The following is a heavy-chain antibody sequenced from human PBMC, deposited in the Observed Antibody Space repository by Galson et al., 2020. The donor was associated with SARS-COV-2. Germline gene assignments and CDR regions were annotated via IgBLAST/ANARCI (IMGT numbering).Heavy chain of an antibody. Sequence: GGSLRLSCAASGFTFSNAWMSWVRQAPGKGLEWVGSIKSKTAGGTTDYAAPVKGRFTISRDDSKNTLYLQMNSLKTEDTAVYYCTTEDPQYCSSTSCYPAMDVWGKGTTVTVSS. J-gene: IGHJ6*04. CDR3: TTEDPQYCSSTSCYPAMDV. D-gene: IGHD2-2*01. CDR1: GFTFSNAW. V-gene: IGHV3-15*01. CDR2: IKSKTAGGTT.